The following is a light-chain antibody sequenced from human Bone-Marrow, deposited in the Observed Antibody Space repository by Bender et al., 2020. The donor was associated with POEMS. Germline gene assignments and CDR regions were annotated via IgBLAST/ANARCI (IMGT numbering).Light chain of an antibody. CDR2: EVF. V-gene: IGLV2-8*01. CDR1: SSTVGDYNY. CDR3: SSYTSSSTPVV. J-gene: IGLJ2*01. Sequence: QSALTQPPSASGSPGQSVTLSCTGTSSTVGDYNYVSWYQHHPGKAPKLLIYEVFNRPSGVPDRFSGSKSGNTASLTVSGLQAEDEADYYCSSYTSSSTPVVFGGGTKLTVL.